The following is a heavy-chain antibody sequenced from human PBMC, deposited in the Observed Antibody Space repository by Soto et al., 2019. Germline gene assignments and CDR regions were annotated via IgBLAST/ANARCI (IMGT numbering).Heavy chain of an antibody. Sequence: QVQLQESGPGLVKPSGTLSLTCAVSSGSIFSSNWWSRVRQPPGKGLEWIGETRNSGGANCNPSLQSRVTIAVDRSKNHFFLELRSVTAADTAVYYCASHLVMSGTRGFDNWGLGALVTVSS. CDR1: SGSIFSSNW. D-gene: IGHD6-13*01. V-gene: IGHV4-4*02. CDR3: ASHLVMSGTRGFDN. J-gene: IGHJ4*02. CDR2: TRNSGGA.